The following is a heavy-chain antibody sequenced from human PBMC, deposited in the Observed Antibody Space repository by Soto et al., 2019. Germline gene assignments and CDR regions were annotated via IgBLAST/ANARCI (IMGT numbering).Heavy chain of an antibody. V-gene: IGHV4-39*01. CDR1: GGSFNSNDYY. D-gene: IGHD3-10*01. CDR2: VSYTGST. J-gene: IGHJ5*01. Sequence: SETLSLTCTVSGGSFNSNDYYWGLIRLAPGKGLEWIGSVSYTGSTYYNPSLKSRVTMSVDTSKTQFSLRLRSVTAADTAVYYCARHMAREVVANPSWFGAWGRGSLVA. CDR3: ARHMAREVVANPSWFGA.